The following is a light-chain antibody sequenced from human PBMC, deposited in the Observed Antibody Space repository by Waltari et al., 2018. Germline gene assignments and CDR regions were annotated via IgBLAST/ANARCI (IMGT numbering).Light chain of an antibody. V-gene: IGLV2-14*03. CDR1: SSDSGGYEY. CDR2: DVN. J-gene: IGLJ2*01. Sequence: SALTQPDSVSGSPGQSIPISCSAISSDSGGYEYVSWYQQHQGKDPKVIIYDVNNRPSGVSNRFSGSKSGSSASLTISGLQAEDEADYYCSSFTSSTTGIFAGGTKVTVL. CDR3: SSFTSSTTGI.